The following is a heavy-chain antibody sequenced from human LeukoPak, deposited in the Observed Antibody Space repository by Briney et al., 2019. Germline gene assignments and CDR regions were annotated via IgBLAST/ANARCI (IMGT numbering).Heavy chain of an antibody. CDR3: TRGIAVAGESY. CDR1: GFTFGDYA. D-gene: IGHD6-19*01. Sequence: GGSLRLSCTASGFTFGDYAMSWVRQAPGKALEWVGFIRSKAYGGTTEYAASVKGRFTISRDDSKSIAYLQMNSLKTEDTAVYYCTRGIAVAGESYWGQGTLVTVSS. V-gene: IGHV3-49*04. CDR2: IRSKAYGGTT. J-gene: IGHJ4*02.